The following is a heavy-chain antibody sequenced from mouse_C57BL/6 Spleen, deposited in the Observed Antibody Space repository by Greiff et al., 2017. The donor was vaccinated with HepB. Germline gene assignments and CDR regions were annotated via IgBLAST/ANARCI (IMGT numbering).Heavy chain of an antibody. Sequence: QVQLKESGAELVKPGASVKISCKASGYAFSSYWMNWVKQRPGKGLEWIGQIYPGDGDTNYNGKFKGKATLTANKSSSTAYMHLSRLTAEDSAVYCCARYSSSYYFDYWGQGTTLTVSS. J-gene: IGHJ2*01. D-gene: IGHD1-1*01. CDR2: IYPGDGDT. CDR1: GYAFSSYW. V-gene: IGHV1-80*01. CDR3: ARYSSSYYFDY.